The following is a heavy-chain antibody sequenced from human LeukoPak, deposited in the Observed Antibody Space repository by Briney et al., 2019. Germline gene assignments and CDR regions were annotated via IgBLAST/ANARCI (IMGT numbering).Heavy chain of an antibody. V-gene: IGHV3-21*01. D-gene: IGHD1-1*01. Sequence: KPGGSLRLSCAASGFTFSSYSMNWVRQAPGKGLEWVSSISSSRSYIYYVDSVKGRFTISSDNAKNSLYLQMNSLRAEDTAVYYCARDLPDEVPSFDLWGRGTLVTVSS. J-gene: IGHJ2*01. CDR3: ARDLPDEVPSFDL. CDR1: GFTFSSYS. CDR2: ISSSRSYI.